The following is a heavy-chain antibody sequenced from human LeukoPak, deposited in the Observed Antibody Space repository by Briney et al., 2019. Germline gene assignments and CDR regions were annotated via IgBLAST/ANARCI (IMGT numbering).Heavy chain of an antibody. J-gene: IGHJ4*02. V-gene: IGHV4-34*01. CDR3: ARGRGYGSGSYFTKKHDY. CDR2: INHSGST. Sequence: SETLSLTCAVYGGSFSGHYWSWIRQPPGKGLEWIGEINHSGSTNYNPSLKSRVTISVDTSKNQFSLKLSSVTAADTAVYYCARGRGYGSGSYFTKKHDYWGQGTLVTVSS. CDR1: GGSFSGHY. D-gene: IGHD3-10*01.